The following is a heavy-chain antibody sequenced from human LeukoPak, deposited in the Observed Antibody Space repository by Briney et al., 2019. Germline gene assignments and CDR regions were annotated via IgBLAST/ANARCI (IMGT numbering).Heavy chain of an antibody. V-gene: IGHV4-39*01. CDR2: VYYSGST. J-gene: IGHJ4*02. CDR3: AATYRTRGYTYGYFDY. Sequence: SETLSLTCTVSGDSITSGNYYWGWIRPPPGKGLGWIGDVYYSGSTYYNPSLKSRVSMSLDTSKNQSSLKLSSVPAADTAVYYCAATYRTRGYTYGYFDYWGQGTLVTVPS. D-gene: IGHD5-18*01. CDR1: GDSITSGNYY.